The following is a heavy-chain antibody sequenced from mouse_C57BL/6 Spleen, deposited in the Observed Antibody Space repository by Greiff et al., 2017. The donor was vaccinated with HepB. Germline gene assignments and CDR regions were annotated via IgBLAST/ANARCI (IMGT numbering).Heavy chain of an antibody. D-gene: IGHD4-1*01. Sequence: QVQLQQPGAELVMPGASVKLSCKASGYTFTSYWMHWVKQRPGQGLEWIGEIDPSDSYTNYNQKFKGKSTLTLDKSASTAYMQLSSLTSEDSSVYYCARLTGKGYFDYWGQGTTLTVSS. J-gene: IGHJ2*01. V-gene: IGHV1-69*01. CDR3: ARLTGKGYFDY. CDR2: IDPSDSYT. CDR1: GYTFTSYW.